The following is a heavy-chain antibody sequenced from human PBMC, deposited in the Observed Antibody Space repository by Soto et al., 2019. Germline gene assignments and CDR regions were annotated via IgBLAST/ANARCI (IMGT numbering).Heavy chain of an antibody. CDR1: GGSIGDYS. CDR3: ARLGYCSGGNCPREYYYFMDF. D-gene: IGHD2-15*01. CDR2: IYYSGST. J-gene: IGHJ6*03. V-gene: IGHV4-59*12. Sequence: SETLSLTCTVSGGSIGDYSWSWIRRPPGKGLEWIGYIYYSGSTNYNYSLKSRVTISVDTSKNQLSLTLSSVTAADTAVYYCARLGYCSGGNCPREYYYFMDFWGKGTTVTVSS.